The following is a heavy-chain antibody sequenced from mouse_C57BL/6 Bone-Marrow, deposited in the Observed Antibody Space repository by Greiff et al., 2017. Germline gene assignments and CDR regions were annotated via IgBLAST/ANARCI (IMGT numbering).Heavy chain of an antibody. Sequence: QVQLQQPGAELVKPGASVKLSCKASGYTFTSYWMQWVNQRPGQGLEWIGAIDPSDGYTNYTQKFKGKATLTVDTSSNTAYMQLSSLTSEDSAVYYGASGGLRLYYFDYWGQGTTLTVSS. J-gene: IGHJ2*01. V-gene: IGHV1-50*01. CDR1: GYTFTSYW. D-gene: IGHD1-1*01. CDR3: ASGGLRLYYFDY. CDR2: IDPSDGYT.